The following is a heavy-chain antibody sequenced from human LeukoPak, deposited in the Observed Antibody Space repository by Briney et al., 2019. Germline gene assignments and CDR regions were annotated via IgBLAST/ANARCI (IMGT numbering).Heavy chain of an antibody. CDR3: ARDPWYPVRYCSSTSCSQLYYYYYMDV. V-gene: IGHV4-4*07. CDR2: IYTSGST. CDR1: GGSISSYY. J-gene: IGHJ6*03. Sequence: SETLSLTCTVSGGSISSYYWSWIRQPAGKGLEWIGRIYTSGSTNYNPSLKSRVTMSVDTSKNQFSLKLSSVTAADTAVYYCARDPWYPVRYCSSTSCSQLYYYYYMDVWGKGTTVTVSS. D-gene: IGHD2-2*01.